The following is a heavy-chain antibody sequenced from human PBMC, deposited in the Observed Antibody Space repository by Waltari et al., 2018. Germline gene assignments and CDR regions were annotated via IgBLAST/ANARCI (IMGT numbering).Heavy chain of an antibody. CDR1: GFPFSRHW. V-gene: IGHV3-74*01. CDR2: INSDGSDT. D-gene: IGHD6-13*01. Sequence: EEQMVEYGGGIIQPGEYLRVSCVVSGFPFSRHWLNCVSIAPGKGLVWVARINSDGSDTSYADSVKGRFTISRDNAKNTVYLQMKSLRAEDTAVYYCARVARKTYSSPVPGRDYYYGMDVWGLGTTVTVSS. J-gene: IGHJ6*02. CDR3: ARVARKTYSSPVPGRDYYYGMDV.